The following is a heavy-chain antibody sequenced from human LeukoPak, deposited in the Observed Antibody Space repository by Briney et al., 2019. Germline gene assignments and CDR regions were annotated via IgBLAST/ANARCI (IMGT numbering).Heavy chain of an antibody. CDR2: IIGSGGST. D-gene: IGHD3-22*01. CDR3: AYRPHCYDSSGPTDY. Sequence: PGGSLRLPCAASGFTFSSYAMSWVRQAPGKGLEWVSAIIGSGGSTYYADSVKGRFTISRDNSKNTLYLQMNSLRAEDTAVYYCAYRPHCYDSSGPTDYWGQGTLVTVSS. J-gene: IGHJ4*02. CDR1: GFTFSSYA. V-gene: IGHV3-23*01.